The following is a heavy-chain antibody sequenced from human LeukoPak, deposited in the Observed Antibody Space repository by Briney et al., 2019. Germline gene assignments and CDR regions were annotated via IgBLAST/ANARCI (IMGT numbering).Heavy chain of an antibody. CDR2: MNPNSGNT. CDR1: GYTFTSYD. V-gene: IGHV1-8*01. D-gene: IGHD6-13*01. Sequence: GASVKVSCKASGYTFTSYDINWVRQATGQGLVWMGWMNPNSGNTGYAQKFQGRVTITRNTSISTAYMELSSLRSEDTAVYYCARSPPYSSNRRRGYYFDYWGQGTLVTVSS. CDR3: ARSPPYSSNRRRGYYFDY. J-gene: IGHJ4*02.